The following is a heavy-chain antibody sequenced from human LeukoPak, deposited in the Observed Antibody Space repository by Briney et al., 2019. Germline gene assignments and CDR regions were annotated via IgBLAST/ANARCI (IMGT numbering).Heavy chain of an antibody. CDR1: GYMFRNYG. D-gene: IGHD2-15*01. V-gene: IGHV1-2*02. J-gene: IGHJ4*02. CDR2: INPNSGGT. Sequence: ASVKVSCKTSGYMFRNYGITWVRQAPGQGLEWMGWINPNSGGTNYAQKFQGRVTMTRDTSISTAYMELSRLRSDDTAVYYCARDEADIFDYWGQGTLVTVSS. CDR3: ARDEADIFDY.